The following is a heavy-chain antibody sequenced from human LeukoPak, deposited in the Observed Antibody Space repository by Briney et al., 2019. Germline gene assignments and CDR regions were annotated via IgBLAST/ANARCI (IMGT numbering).Heavy chain of an antibody. V-gene: IGHV3-30*04. J-gene: IGHJ4*02. CDR3: ARGRLTGAKRFDY. CDR1: GFTFSSYA. CDR2: ISYDGSNK. Sequence: GRSLRLSCAASGFTFSSYAMHWVRQAPGKGLEWVAVISYDGSNKYYADSVKGRFTISRDNSKNTLYLQMNSLRAEDTAVYYCARGRLTGAKRFDYWGQGTLVTVSS. D-gene: IGHD3-10*01.